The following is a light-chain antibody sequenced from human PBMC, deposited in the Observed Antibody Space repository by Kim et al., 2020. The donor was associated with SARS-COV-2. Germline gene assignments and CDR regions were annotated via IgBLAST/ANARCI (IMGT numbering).Light chain of an antibody. Sequence: QSALTQPASVSASPGQSITISCTGTSTDIGSYNYVSWYQQPPGKAPKVIIYDVTHRPSGISHRFSGSKSGNTASLTISGLQAEDEADYYCASYTSGGTWVFGGGTQLTVL. J-gene: IGLJ3*02. CDR3: ASYTSGGTWV. CDR2: DVT. CDR1: STDIGSYNY. V-gene: IGLV2-14*03.